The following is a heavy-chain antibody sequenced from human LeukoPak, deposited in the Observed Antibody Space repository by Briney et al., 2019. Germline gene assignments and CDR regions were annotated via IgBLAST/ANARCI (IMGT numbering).Heavy chain of an antibody. D-gene: IGHD5-24*01. CDR2: IYYSGST. J-gene: IGHJ6*03. CDR3: ARVGGGDNYYYYYYYMDV. CDR1: GGSISSYY. V-gene: IGHV4-59*01. Sequence: PSETLSLTCTVSGGSISSYYWSWLRQPPGKGLEWIGYIYYSGSTNYNPSLKSRVTISVDTSKNQFSLKLSSVTAADTAVYYCARVGGGDNYYYYYYYMDVWGKGTTVTVSS.